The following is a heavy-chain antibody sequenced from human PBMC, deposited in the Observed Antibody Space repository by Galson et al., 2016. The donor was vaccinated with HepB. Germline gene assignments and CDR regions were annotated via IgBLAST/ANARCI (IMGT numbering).Heavy chain of an antibody. J-gene: IGHJ6*02. CDR1: GFTFKNYA. Sequence: SLRLSCAASGFTFKNYAMNWVRQAPGKGLEWVSVVSGSGDNTYYADSVKGRLTISRDNSNNTLFLQMNSLRVEDTAVYYCARAVWLPLSGMDVWGQGTTVTVSS. D-gene: IGHD3-10*01. V-gene: IGHV3-23*01. CDR3: ARAVWLPLSGMDV. CDR2: VSGSGDNT.